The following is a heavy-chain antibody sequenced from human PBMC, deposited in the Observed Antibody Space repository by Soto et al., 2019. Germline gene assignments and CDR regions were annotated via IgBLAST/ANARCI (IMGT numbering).Heavy chain of an antibody. D-gene: IGHD1-26*01. CDR1: GFTFSSYG. J-gene: IGHJ4*02. Sequence: QVQLVESVGGVVQPGRSLRLSCAASGFTFSSYGMHWVRQAPGKGLEWVAVIWYDGSNKHYADPVKGRFTISRDNSKNTLSLQMNSLRAEDTAIYYCARDIDWYSNSSGFDNWGQGTLVTVSS. CDR3: ARDIDWYSNSSGFDN. V-gene: IGHV3-33*01. CDR2: IWYDGSNK.